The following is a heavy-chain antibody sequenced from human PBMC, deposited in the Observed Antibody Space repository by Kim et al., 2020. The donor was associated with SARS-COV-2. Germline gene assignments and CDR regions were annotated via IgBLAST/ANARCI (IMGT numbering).Heavy chain of an antibody. Sequence: KSYAESVEGRLTISRDNSKNTLYLQMNSLRAEDTAVYYCAREIVSYYGMDVWGQGTTVTVSS. D-gene: IGHD1-26*01. J-gene: IGHJ6*02. CDR3: AREIVSYYGMDV. CDR2: K. V-gene: IGHV3-30*01.